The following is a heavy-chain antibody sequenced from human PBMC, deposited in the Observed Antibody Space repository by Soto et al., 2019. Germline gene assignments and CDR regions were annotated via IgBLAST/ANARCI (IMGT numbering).Heavy chain of an antibody. J-gene: IGHJ4*02. CDR2: ITGGGDNT. CDR1: GFTFTSYA. CDR3: TQDGGSRDWLPVN. Sequence: EVQLLESGGDLVQPGGSLRLSCAASGFTFTSYAMSWIRQAPGKGLEWVSAITGGGDNTYYADSVKGRFTISRDNSKNPLYLQTNRLRAEDTAFYYCTQDGGSRDWLPVNWGQGTLVSVSS. V-gene: IGHV3-23*01. D-gene: IGHD3-9*01.